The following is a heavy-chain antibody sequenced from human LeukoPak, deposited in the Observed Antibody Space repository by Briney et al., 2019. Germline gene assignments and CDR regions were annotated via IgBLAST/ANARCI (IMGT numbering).Heavy chain of an antibody. CDR1: GVSISSYF. D-gene: IGHD3-22*01. CDR3: ARGFFGYSNWFDP. Sequence: PWETLSLICTVSGVSISSYFWSWIRQPAGKGLDWVGRIYSCGSTNYNPPLKRRLTLSLDTSKNQFSLKLTSVTAADTAVYYCARGFFGYSNWFDPWGQGTLVTVSS. CDR2: IYSCGST. V-gene: IGHV4-4*07. J-gene: IGHJ5*02.